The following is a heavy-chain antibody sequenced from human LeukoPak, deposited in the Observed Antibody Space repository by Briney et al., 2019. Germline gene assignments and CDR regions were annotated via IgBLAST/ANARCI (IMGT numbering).Heavy chain of an antibody. D-gene: IGHD3-22*01. V-gene: IGHV1-2*02. CDR1: GYTFSGYY. J-gene: IGHJ4*02. CDR2: INPNTGGT. Sequence: GASVKVSCTASGYTFSGYYVHWVRQAPGHGLEWMGWINPNTGGTTYAQKFQGRVTMTRDTPISTAYMELSRLRSDDTAVYYCARDYHDSSGHTYYFDNCGQGTLVTVSS. CDR3: ARDYHDSSGHTYYFDN.